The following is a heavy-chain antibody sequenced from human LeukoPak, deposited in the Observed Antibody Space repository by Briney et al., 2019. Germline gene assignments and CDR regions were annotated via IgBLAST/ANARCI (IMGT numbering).Heavy chain of an antibody. D-gene: IGHD3-3*01. CDR1: GGSFSGYY. V-gene: IGHV4-34*01. Sequence: TPSETLSLTCAVYGGSFSGYYWSWIRQPPGKGLEWIGNFYSGGSTYYNPSLKSRVAISEDTSGKQFSLRLGSVTAADTAVYFCARVGSGLNLYYFDYWGQGILVTVSS. J-gene: IGHJ4*02. CDR3: ARVGSGLNLYYFDY. CDR2: FYSGGST.